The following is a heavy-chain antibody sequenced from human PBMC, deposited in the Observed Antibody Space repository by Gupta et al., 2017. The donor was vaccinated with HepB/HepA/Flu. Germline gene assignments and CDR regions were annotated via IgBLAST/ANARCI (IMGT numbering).Heavy chain of an antibody. V-gene: IGHV1-69*01. CDR1: GGTFSSYA. J-gene: IGHJ4*02. Sequence: QVQLVQSGAEVKKPGSSVKVSCKASGGTFSSYAISWVRQAPGQGLEWMGGIIPIFGTANDAQKVQGRVTIKADESTRTADMEVRRMRSEDTAVYYFARGDDSSGYSSAGGQGTMVTVYS. CDR2: IIPIFGTA. D-gene: IGHD3-22*01. CDR3: ARGDDSSGYSSA.